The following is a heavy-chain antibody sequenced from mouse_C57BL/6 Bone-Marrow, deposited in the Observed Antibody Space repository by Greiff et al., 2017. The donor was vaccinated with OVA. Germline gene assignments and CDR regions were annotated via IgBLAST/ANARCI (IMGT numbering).Heavy chain of an antibody. J-gene: IGHJ1*03. CDR2: IDPSDSYT. Sequence: QVQLQQPGAELVKPGASVKLSCKASGFTFTSYWMQWVKQRPGQGLEWIGEIDPSDSYTNYNQKFKGKATLTVDTSSSTAYMQLSSLTSEDSAVYYCEREDDLGRNFDVWGTGTTVTVSS. CDR3: EREDDLGRNFDV. D-gene: IGHD3-3*01. CDR1: GFTFTSYW. V-gene: IGHV1-50*01.